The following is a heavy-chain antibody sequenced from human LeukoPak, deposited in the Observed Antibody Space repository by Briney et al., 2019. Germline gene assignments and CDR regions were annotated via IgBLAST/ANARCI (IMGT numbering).Heavy chain of an antibody. CDR2: INPNSGGT. V-gene: IGHV1-2*02. CDR1: GYTFTGYY. CDR3: ARDLWELGGDAFDI. J-gene: IGHJ3*02. Sequence: GAPVKVSCKASGYTFTGYYMHWVRQAPGQGLEWMGWINPNSGGTNYAQKFQGRVTMTRDTSISTAYMELSRLRSDDTAVYYCARDLWELGGDAFDIWGQGTMVTVSS. D-gene: IGHD1-26*01.